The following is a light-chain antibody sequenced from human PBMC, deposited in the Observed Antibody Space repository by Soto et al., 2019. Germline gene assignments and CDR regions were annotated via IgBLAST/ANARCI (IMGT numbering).Light chain of an antibody. CDR3: QQYNNWPIT. CDR1: QSVGSN. V-gene: IGKV3D-15*01. Sequence: EIGMTQSPATLSVHPEETATLSCRASQSVGSNLAWYQQKPGRAPRLLIYGASTRATGIPARFSGSGSVTEFTLTISSLQSEDFTVYYCQQYNNWPITFCQGARLEI. J-gene: IGKJ5*01. CDR2: GAS.